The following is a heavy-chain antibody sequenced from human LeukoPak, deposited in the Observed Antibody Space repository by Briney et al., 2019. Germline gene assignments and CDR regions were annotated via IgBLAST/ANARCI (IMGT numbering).Heavy chain of an antibody. CDR2: MNPNSGNT. D-gene: IGHD3-22*01. CDR1: GYTFTSYD. CDR3: ARGPLTYYYDSSGYHVDY. J-gene: IGHJ4*02. Sequence: ASVKVSCKASGYTFTSYDINWVRQATGQGLEWMGWMNPNSGNTGYAQKFQGRVTMTRNTSISTAYMELGSLRSEDTAVYYCARGPLTYYYDSSGYHVDYWGQGTLVTVSS. V-gene: IGHV1-8*01.